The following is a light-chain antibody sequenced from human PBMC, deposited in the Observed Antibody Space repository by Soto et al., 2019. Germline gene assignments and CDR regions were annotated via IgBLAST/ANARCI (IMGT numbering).Light chain of an antibody. CDR1: QSVSSY. J-gene: IGKJ1*01. CDR2: DAS. Sequence: EIVFTQSPAILSMSPGEKATPSPRASQSVSSYFAWYQQKPGQAPRLLIYDASNRATGVPARFSGSGSGTDFTLTISSLEPEDFAVYYCQQRRYWPVTFGQGTKVDIK. CDR3: QQRRYWPVT. V-gene: IGKV3-11*01.